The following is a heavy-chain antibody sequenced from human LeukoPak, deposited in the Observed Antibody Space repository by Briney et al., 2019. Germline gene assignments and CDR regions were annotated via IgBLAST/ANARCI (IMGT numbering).Heavy chain of an antibody. CDR3: ARDWSCSGGSCYYYYYYMDV. Sequence: ASVKVSCKASGYTFTSYGISWVRQAPGQELEWMGWISAYNGNTNYAQKLQGRVTMTTDTSTSTAYMELRSLRSDDTAVYYCARDWSCSGGSCYYYYYYMDVWGKGTTVTISS. CDR2: ISAYNGNT. V-gene: IGHV1-18*01. J-gene: IGHJ6*03. D-gene: IGHD2-15*01. CDR1: GYTFTSYG.